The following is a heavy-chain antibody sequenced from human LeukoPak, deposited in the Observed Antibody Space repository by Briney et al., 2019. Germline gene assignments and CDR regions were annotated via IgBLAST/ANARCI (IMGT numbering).Heavy chain of an antibody. CDR3: AKAGYDFWSDYYRYYYYYMDV. CDR1: GFTFSSYG. Sequence: PGGSLRLSCAASGFTFSSYGMHWVRQAPGKGLEWVAFIRYDGSNKYYADSVKGRFTISRDNSKNTLYLQMNSLRAEDTAVYYCAKAGYDFWSDYYRYYYYYMDVWGKGTTVTVSS. V-gene: IGHV3-30*02. CDR2: IRYDGSNK. J-gene: IGHJ6*03. D-gene: IGHD3-3*01.